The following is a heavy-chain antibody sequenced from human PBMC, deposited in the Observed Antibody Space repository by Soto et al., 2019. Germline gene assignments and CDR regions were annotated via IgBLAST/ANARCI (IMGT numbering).Heavy chain of an antibody. J-gene: IGHJ3*02. D-gene: IGHD3-10*01. V-gene: IGHV4-31*03. CDR2: IYYIGST. CDR3: ARFYMVRGVMGAFDI. Sequence: PSETLSLTCTVSGGSISSGGYYWSWIRQNPGKGLEWIGYIYYIGSTYYNPSLKSRVSISVDTSKNQFSLKLSSVTAADTAVYYCARFYMVRGVMGAFDIWGQGTMVT. CDR1: GGSISSGGYY.